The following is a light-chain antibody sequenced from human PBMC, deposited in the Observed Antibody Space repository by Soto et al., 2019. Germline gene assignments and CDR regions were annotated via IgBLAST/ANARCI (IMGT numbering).Light chain of an antibody. CDR1: QDISNS. Sequence: DIQMTQSPSSLSASVGDRVTITCRASQDISNSLAWYQQKPGEVPKVLIYATSILQSGVPARFSGSGSGTDFTLTISSLQPEDVATYYCQNYNSAPLTFGGGNKVEI. V-gene: IGKV1-27*01. J-gene: IGKJ4*01. CDR2: ATS. CDR3: QNYNSAPLT.